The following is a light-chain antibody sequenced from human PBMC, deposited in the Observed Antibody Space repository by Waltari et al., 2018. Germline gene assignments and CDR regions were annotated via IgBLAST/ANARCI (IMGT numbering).Light chain of an antibody. Sequence: DIQMTQSPSSLSASVGDKVTITCRASQGISDALAWYQQKPGKAPKLLIYTASNLQAGVPPRFRGSGSGTDFTLTIGSLQPEDFAVYFCQQHHTYPRTFGQGTKVEIK. J-gene: IGKJ1*01. CDR1: QGISDA. CDR2: TAS. CDR3: QQHHTYPRT. V-gene: IGKV1-17*01.